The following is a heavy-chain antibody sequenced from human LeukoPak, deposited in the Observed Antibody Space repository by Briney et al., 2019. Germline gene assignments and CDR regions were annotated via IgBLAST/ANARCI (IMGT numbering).Heavy chain of an antibody. D-gene: IGHD3-22*01. Sequence: GGSLRLSCAASGFTFDDYAMHWVRQAPGKGVEWVSGISWNSGSIGYADSVKGRFTISRDNAKNSLYLQMNSLRAEDTALYYCAKGYYYDSSGYYNYWGQGTLVTVSS. J-gene: IGHJ4*02. CDR3: AKGYYYDSSGYYNY. CDR1: GFTFDDYA. CDR2: ISWNSGSI. V-gene: IGHV3-9*01.